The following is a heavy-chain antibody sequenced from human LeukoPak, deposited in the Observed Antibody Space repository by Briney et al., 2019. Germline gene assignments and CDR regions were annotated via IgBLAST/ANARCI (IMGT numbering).Heavy chain of an antibody. CDR1: GFTFSSYA. V-gene: IGHV3-30-3*01. Sequence: GGSLRLSCAASGFTFSSYAMQWVRQAPGKGLEWVALISYDGNNKYYADSVKGRSTISRDNSKNTLYLQMNSLGAEDTAVYYCAKVGYSSSCVDYWGQGTLVTVSS. D-gene: IGHD6-13*01. J-gene: IGHJ4*02. CDR2: ISYDGNNK. CDR3: AKVGYSSSCVDY.